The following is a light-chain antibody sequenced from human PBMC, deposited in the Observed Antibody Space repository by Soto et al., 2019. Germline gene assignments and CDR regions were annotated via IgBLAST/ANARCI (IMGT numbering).Light chain of an antibody. J-gene: IGKJ4*01. CDR1: QSVRND. Sequence: EIVLTQSPATLSLSPGERATLSCRASQSVRNDLVWYHQKPGQAPRVLSYSASNRATGIPARFSGSGSGTDFTLTIRSLEPEDFAVYYCQQRTNWPPTFGGGTKVAMK. CDR3: QQRTNWPPT. V-gene: IGKV3-11*01. CDR2: SAS.